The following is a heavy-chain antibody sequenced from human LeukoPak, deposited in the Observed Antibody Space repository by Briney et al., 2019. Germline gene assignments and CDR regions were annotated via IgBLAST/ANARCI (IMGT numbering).Heavy chain of an antibody. D-gene: IGHD2-21*01. CDR2: INHSGST. J-gene: IGHJ4*02. Sequence: SETLSLTCAVYGGSFSGYYWSWFRQPLGKGLEWIGEINHSGSTNYNPSLKSRVTISVDTSKNQFSLKLSSVTAADTAVYYCASRPVIAFNRGTFDYWRQGTLVTVSS. CDR3: ASRPVIAFNRGTFDY. CDR1: GGSFSGYY. V-gene: IGHV4-34*01.